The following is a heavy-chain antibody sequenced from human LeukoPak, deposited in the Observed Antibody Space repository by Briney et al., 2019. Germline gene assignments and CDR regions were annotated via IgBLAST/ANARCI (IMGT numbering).Heavy chain of an antibody. Sequence: SVKVSCKASGGTFSSCAISWVRQAPGQGLEWMGRIIPILGIANYAQKFQGRVTITADKSTSTAYMELSSLRSEDTAVYYCARDRNYGDSNWFDPWGQGTLVTVSS. CDR1: GGTFSSCA. CDR3: ARDRNYGDSNWFDP. CDR2: IIPILGIA. J-gene: IGHJ5*02. D-gene: IGHD4-17*01. V-gene: IGHV1-69*04.